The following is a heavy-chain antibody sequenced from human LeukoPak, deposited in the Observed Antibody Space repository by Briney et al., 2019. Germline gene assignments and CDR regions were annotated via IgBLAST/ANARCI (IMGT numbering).Heavy chain of an antibody. CDR3: ARDGGYYDSSGYPSGLDY. CDR1: GYTFTSYA. Sequence: ASVKASCKASGYTFTSYAMHWVRQAPGQRLEWMGWINAGNGNTKYSQKFQGRVTITRDTSASTAYMELSSLRSEDTAVYYCARDGGYYDSSGYPSGLDYWGQGTLVTVSS. J-gene: IGHJ4*02. CDR2: INAGNGNT. V-gene: IGHV1-3*01. D-gene: IGHD3-22*01.